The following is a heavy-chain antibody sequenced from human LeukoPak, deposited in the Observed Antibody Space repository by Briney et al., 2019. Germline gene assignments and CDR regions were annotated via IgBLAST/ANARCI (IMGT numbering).Heavy chain of an antibody. D-gene: IGHD3-22*01. V-gene: IGHV6-1*01. CDR1: GDSVSSNSAA. J-gene: IGHJ4*02. CDR3: ARAYYNSSGYNC. CDR2: TYYRSNQYD. Sequence: SQTLSLTCAISGDSVSSNSAAWNWIRQSPSRGLEWLGRTYYRSNQYDDSAVSVKSISTNNPDTSKNQYSLHLNSVATEDRAVYYCARAYYNSSGYNCWGQGTLVTVYS.